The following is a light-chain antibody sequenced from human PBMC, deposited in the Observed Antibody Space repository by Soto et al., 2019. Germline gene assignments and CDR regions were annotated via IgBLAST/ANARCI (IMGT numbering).Light chain of an antibody. J-gene: IGKJ5*01. Sequence: IVFTQSPGRLSLSRGERASLSLAARQSISSSFVALYQHQPHQAPRVXXDGXANMATGSPDRLSGSGSGTDFPLTISRLEPEDFAAYYCQQYGSAPSTFGQGTRLEIK. CDR2: GXA. CDR3: QQYGSAPST. V-gene: IGKV3-20*01. CDR1: QSISSSF.